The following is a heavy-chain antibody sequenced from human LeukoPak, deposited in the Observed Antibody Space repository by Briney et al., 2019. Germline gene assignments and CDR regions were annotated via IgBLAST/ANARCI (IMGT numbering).Heavy chain of an antibody. Sequence: GGSLRLSCAASGFTFSSYNMNWVRQAPGKGLEYIGFIRTKDFGGTTEYAASVKGRFTISRDDSKSIAYLQIHSLKSEDTAVYYCSRDGLDYYGSGSYRGFDYWGQGTLVTVSS. CDR1: GFTFSSYN. D-gene: IGHD3-10*01. CDR3: SRDGLDYYGSGSYRGFDY. J-gene: IGHJ4*02. V-gene: IGHV3-22*01. CDR2: IRTKDFGGTT.